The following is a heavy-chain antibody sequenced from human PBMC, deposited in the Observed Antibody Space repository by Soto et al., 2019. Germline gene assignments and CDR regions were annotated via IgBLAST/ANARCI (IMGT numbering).Heavy chain of an antibody. D-gene: IGHD1-26*01. CDR1: GFTFSSYA. Sequence: QVQLVESGGGVVQPGRSLRLSCAASGFTFSSYAMHWVRQAPGRGREWVAVISYDGSNKYYADSVKGRFTISRDNSKKTQKLQRNSRRAEDTAVYYCARAVYSGCCLDYWGQGTLVTVSS. J-gene: IGHJ4*02. CDR2: ISYDGSNK. V-gene: IGHV3-30-3*01. CDR3: ARAVYSGCCLDY.